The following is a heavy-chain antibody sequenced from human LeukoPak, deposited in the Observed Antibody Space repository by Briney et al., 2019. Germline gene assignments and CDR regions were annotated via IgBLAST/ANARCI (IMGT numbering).Heavy chain of an antibody. CDR2: IKSDGST. CDR3: ARAPSEIGGYYPEYFRH. D-gene: IGHD3-22*01. CDR1: GFTFSRHW. Sequence: GGSLRLSCAAPGFTFSRHWLLWVRQAPGKGLVWVSRIKSDGSTNYADSVKGRFTISRDNAKNTVSLQMNSLRAEDTGVYYCARAPSEIGGYYPEYFRHWGQGTLVTVSS. J-gene: IGHJ1*01. V-gene: IGHV3-74*01.